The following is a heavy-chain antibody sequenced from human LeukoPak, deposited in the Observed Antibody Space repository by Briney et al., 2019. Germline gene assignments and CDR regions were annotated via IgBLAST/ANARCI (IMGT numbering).Heavy chain of an antibody. J-gene: IGHJ4*02. V-gene: IGHV3-7*04. Sequence: QPGGSLRLSCAASGFTFSNYWISWVRQAPGKGLEWVAKIKQDGSEKYYVDSVKGRFTISRDNAKNSLYLQMNSLRAEDTAVYYCARESLLTGYNWGQGSLVTASS. CDR1: GFTFSNYW. CDR3: ARESLLTGYN. CDR2: IKQDGSEK. D-gene: IGHD3-9*01.